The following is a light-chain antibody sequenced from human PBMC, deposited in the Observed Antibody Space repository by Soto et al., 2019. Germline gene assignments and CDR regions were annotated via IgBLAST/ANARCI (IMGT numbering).Light chain of an antibody. CDR1: QSISIW. J-gene: IGKJ1*01. Sequence: DIQMTQSPSALSASIGDRVTITCRASQSISIWLAWYQQKPGKAPKLLIYEASNLESGVPSRFSGSGSGTEFTLTISSLQPDDFATYYCQQYNSYRTFGQGTKVDIK. V-gene: IGKV1-5*01. CDR2: EAS. CDR3: QQYNSYRT.